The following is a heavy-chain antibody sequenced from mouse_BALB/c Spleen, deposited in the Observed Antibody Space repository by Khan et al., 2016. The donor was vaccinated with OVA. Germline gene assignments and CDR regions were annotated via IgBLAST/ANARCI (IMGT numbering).Heavy chain of an antibody. CDR2: IWGGGST. CDR1: GFSLSDYG. V-gene: IGHV2-6-5*01. CDR3: AKGVWSYYYTLDY. Sequence: QVQLKQSGPGLVAPSQNLSITCTVSGFSLSDYGVSWIRQPPGKGLEWLGVIWGGGSTYYNSALKSRLSISNDNSKSQVFLKMSSLQSDDTAMFYCAKGVWSYYYTLDYWGQGTSVTVSS. J-gene: IGHJ4*01.